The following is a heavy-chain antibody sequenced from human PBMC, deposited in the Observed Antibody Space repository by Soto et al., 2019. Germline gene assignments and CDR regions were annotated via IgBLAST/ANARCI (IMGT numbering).Heavy chain of an antibody. J-gene: IGHJ5*02. CDR3: VRDGTKTLRDWFDP. V-gene: IGHV4-4*07. CDR1: GASITAFY. Sequence: WGILCLTFNVLGASITAFYLRWIAKCAGKGLEWIGRIYATGTTDYNPSLKSRVMMSVDTSKKQFSLKSRSVTAADTAVYYCVRDGTKTLRDWFDPWGQGISVTVSS. D-gene: IGHD1-1*01. CDR2: IYATGTT.